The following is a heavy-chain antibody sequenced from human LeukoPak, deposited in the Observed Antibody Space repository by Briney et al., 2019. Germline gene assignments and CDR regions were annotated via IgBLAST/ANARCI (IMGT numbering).Heavy chain of an antibody. J-gene: IGHJ4*02. CDR1: GYTFTSYA. CDR2: INAGNGNT. V-gene: IGHV1-3*01. Sequence: ASVKVSCKASGYTFTSYAMHWVRQAPGQRLEWMGWINAGNGNTKYSQKFQGRVTITRDTSASTAYMELSSLRSEGTAVYYCARDSSSNWSLDYWGQGTLVTVSS. CDR3: ARDSSSNWSLDY. D-gene: IGHD2-2*01.